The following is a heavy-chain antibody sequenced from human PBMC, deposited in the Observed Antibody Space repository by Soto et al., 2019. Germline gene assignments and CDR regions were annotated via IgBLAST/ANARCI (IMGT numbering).Heavy chain of an antibody. D-gene: IGHD3-10*01. Sequence: QVQLVQSGAEVKRPGSSVKVSCKASGDTFAFYSINWVRQAPGLGLEWMGRINPILSMSNYAQRFQGRVTMTADKSTSTAYMVLNSLRSEDTAMYYCATSYGSGYRAFDYCGQGALVTVSS. J-gene: IGHJ4*02. V-gene: IGHV1-69*02. CDR2: INPILSMS. CDR1: GDTFAFYS. CDR3: ATSYGSGYRAFDY.